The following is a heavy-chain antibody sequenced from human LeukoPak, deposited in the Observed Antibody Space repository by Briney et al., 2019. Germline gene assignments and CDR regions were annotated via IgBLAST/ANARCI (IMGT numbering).Heavy chain of an antibody. CDR2: IYTSGST. CDR3: ATYSYGSGYDY. V-gene: IGHV4-59*10. D-gene: IGHD5-18*01. CDR1: GGSFSGYY. Sequence: SETLSLTCAVYGGSFSGYYWSWIRQPAGKGLEWIGRIYTSGSTNYNPSLKSRVTMSVDASKNQFSLKLSSVTAADTAVYYCATYSYGSGYDYWGQGTLVTVSS. J-gene: IGHJ4*02.